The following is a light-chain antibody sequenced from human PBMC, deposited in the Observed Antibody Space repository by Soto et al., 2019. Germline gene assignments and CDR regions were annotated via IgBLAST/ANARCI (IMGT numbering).Light chain of an antibody. CDR1: QPIKTW. Sequence: DIQLTQSPASVSAAVGDRINISCRASQPIKTWLAWYQQKQGKGPKLLIDTASTLETGVPSRFSGSGSGTDCTITISSLQPEDAAIYSCQQSASFPFTVGPGAKV. CDR3: QQSASFPFT. CDR2: TAS. J-gene: IGKJ3*01. V-gene: IGKV1-12*02.